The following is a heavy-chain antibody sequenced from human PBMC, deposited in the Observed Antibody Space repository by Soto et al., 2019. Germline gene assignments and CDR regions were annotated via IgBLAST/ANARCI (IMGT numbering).Heavy chain of an antibody. V-gene: IGHV1-69*12. CDR1: GGTFRSYA. Sequence: QVQLVQSGAEVKKPGSSVKVSCKASGGTFRSYAISWVRQAPGQGLEWMGGIIPIFGTANYAQKFQGRVTITADESTSKAYMELSSLISEDTAVYYSARESVGGYYFDYWGQGTLVIVSS. CDR3: ARESVGGYYFDY. CDR2: IIPIFGTA. D-gene: IGHD3-16*01. J-gene: IGHJ4*02.